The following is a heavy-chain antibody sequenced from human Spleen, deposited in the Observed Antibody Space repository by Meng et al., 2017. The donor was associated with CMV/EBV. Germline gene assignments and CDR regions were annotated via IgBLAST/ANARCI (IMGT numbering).Heavy chain of an antibody. CDR3: AVGGTGVASVH. V-gene: IGHV4-59*01. CDR2: IYYSGGT. Sequence: SETLSLTCTVSGGSISSYYWSWIRQPPGKGLEWIGYIYYSGGTNYNPSLKSRLTISMDTSKHQFFLRLNSVTAADTAVYYCAVGGTGVASVHWGRGILVTVSS. J-gene: IGHJ1*01. CDR1: GGSISSYY. D-gene: IGHD4-23*01.